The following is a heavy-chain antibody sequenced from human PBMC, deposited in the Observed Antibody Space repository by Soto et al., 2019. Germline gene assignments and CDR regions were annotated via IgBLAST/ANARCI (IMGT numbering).Heavy chain of an antibody. CDR2: MNPNSGNT. CDR1: GYTFTSYG. Sequence: ASVKVSCKASGYTFTSYGISWVRQATGQGLEWMGWMNPNSGNTGYAQKFQGRVTMTRNTSISTAYMELSSLRSEDTAVYYCARRAAGTYHYSYMDVWGKGTTVTVSS. V-gene: IGHV1-8*02. CDR3: ARRAAGTYHYSYMDV. D-gene: IGHD6-13*01. J-gene: IGHJ6*03.